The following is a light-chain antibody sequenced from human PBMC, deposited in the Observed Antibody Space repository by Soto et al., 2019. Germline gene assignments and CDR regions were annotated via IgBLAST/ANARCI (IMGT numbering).Light chain of an antibody. CDR3: QQYNNWPPYT. V-gene: IGKV3-15*01. CDR1: QRVSRN. CDR2: GAS. Sequence: EIVMTQSPATLSVSPGERATLSCRASQRVSRNLAWYQQKPGQAPRLLIYGASTMATGIPARFSGSGSETEFTLTISSLQSEDFAVYYCQQYNNWPPYTFGQGTKLEIK. J-gene: IGKJ2*01.